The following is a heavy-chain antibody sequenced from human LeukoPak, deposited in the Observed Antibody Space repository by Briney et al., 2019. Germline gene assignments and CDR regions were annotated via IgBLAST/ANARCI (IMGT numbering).Heavy chain of an antibody. J-gene: IGHJ4*02. V-gene: IGHV3-23*01. CDR1: GSTFSSYA. Sequence: PGGSLRLSCAASGSTFSSYAMSWVRQAPGKGLEWVSAISGSGGSTYYADSVKGRFTTSRDNSKNTLYLQMNSLRAEDTAVYYCAKDQRAYGDYVPFDYWGQGTLVTVSS. D-gene: IGHD4-17*01. CDR3: AKDQRAYGDYVPFDY. CDR2: ISGSGGST.